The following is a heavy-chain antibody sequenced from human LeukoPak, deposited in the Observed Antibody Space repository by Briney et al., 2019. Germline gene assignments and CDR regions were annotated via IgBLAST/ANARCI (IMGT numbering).Heavy chain of an antibody. J-gene: IGHJ6*03. V-gene: IGHV4-39*01. Sequence: SETLSLTCNVSGDSISRSSYYWGWIRQPPGKGLEWIGNIYYSGSTYYNPSLKSRVTISVDTSKNQFSLNMSSVTAADTAVYCCTRYYYYYYYMDVWGKGTTVTVSS. CDR3: TRYYYYYYYMDV. CDR2: IYYSGST. CDR1: GDSISRSSYY.